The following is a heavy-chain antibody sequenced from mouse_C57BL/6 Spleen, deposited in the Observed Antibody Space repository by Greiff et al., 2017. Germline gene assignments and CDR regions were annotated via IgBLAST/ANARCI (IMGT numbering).Heavy chain of an antibody. Sequence: EVKLMESGGGLVKPGGSLKLSCAASGFTFSSYAMSWVRQTPEKRLEWVATISDGGSYTYYPDNVKGRFTISRDNAKNNLYLQMSHLKSEDTAMYYCAREGYSNYPCFAYWGQGTLVTVSA. V-gene: IGHV5-4*01. J-gene: IGHJ3*01. CDR1: GFTFSSYA. D-gene: IGHD2-5*01. CDR3: AREGYSNYPCFAY. CDR2: ISDGGSYT.